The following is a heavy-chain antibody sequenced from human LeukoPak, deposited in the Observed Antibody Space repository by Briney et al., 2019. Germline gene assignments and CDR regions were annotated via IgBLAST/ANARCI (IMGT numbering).Heavy chain of an antibody. D-gene: IGHD6-19*01. CDR2: ISQSGSP. CDR1: GASIDSTDYY. CDR3: ARDWGSSGPTALDY. Sequence: PSETLSLTCTVSGASIDSTDYYWDWIRQSPGKGLEWIGSISQSGSPYYNPSLKSRVTISVDTSKNQFSLRLNSVSAADTAVYYCARDWGSSGPTALDYWGQGTLVTVSS. V-gene: IGHV4-39*07. J-gene: IGHJ4*02.